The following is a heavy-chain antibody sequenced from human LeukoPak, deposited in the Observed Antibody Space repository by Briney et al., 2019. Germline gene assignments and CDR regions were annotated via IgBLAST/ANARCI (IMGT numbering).Heavy chain of an antibody. CDR3: AKGESIAIDAFDI. D-gene: IGHD6-6*01. V-gene: IGHV3-30*18. CDR1: GFTFSSYG. Sequence: GRSLRLSCAASGFTFSSYGMHWVRQAPGKGLEWVAVISYDGSNKYYADSVKGRFTISRDNSKNTLYLQMNSLRAEDTAVYYCAKGESIAIDAFDIWGQGTMVTVSS. J-gene: IGHJ3*02. CDR2: ISYDGSNK.